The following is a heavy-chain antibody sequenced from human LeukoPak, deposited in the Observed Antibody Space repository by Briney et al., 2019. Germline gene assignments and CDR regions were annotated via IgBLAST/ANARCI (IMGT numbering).Heavy chain of an antibody. CDR2: INPSTGGT. V-gene: IGHV1-2*02. CDR3: ARDVYSGSSGGWFDP. Sequence: ASVKVSCKASGYTFTDYYIHWVRQAPGQGLEWMGWINPSTGGTKYAQKFQGRVTMTRDSSISTGYMELSRLRSDDMAVYYCARDVYSGSSGGWFDPWGQGTLVTVSS. D-gene: IGHD5-12*01. CDR1: GYTFTDYY. J-gene: IGHJ5*02.